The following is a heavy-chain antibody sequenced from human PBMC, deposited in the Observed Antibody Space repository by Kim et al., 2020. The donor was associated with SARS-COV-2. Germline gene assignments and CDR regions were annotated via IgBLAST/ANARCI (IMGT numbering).Heavy chain of an antibody. Sequence: SVKVSCKASGGTFSSYAISWVRQAPGQGLEWMGRIIPILGIANYAQKFQGRVTITADKSTSTAYMELSSLRSEDTAVYYCARGKEGGHYYYYGMDVWGQ. V-gene: IGHV1-69*04. J-gene: IGHJ6*02. CDR3: ARGKEGGHYYYYGMDV. CDR1: GGTFSSYA. CDR2: IIPILGIA. D-gene: IGHD1-26*01.